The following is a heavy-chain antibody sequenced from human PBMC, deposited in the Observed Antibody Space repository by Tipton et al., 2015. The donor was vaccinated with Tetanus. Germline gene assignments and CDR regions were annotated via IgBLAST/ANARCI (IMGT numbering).Heavy chain of an antibody. CDR1: GSSFGGSA. CDR3: ARDGPYVETAMVFDY. D-gene: IGHD5-18*01. V-gene: IGHV1-58*01. Sequence: QSGPEVKKPETSVKASCKASGSSFGGSAVQWVRQTRGQRLEWVGWIVVHSGTTVYAQTFQERVTITRDMSTSTVYMELRSLRSDDTAVYYCARDGPYVETAMVFDYWGQGTLVTVSS. J-gene: IGHJ4*02. CDR2: IVVHSGTT.